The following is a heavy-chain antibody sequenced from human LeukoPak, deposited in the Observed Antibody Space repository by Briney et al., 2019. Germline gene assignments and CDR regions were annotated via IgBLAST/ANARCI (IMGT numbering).Heavy chain of an antibody. V-gene: IGHV3-30-3*01. CDR3: ARTDGTGIAAAFDY. CDR1: GFTFSSYA. Sequence: GGSLRLSCAASGFTFSSYAMHWVRQAPGKGLEWVAVISYDGSNKYYADSVKGRFTISRDNSKNTLYLQMNSLRAEDTAVYYCARTDGTGIAAAFDYWGRGTLVTVSS. J-gene: IGHJ4*02. CDR2: ISYDGSNK. D-gene: IGHD6-13*01.